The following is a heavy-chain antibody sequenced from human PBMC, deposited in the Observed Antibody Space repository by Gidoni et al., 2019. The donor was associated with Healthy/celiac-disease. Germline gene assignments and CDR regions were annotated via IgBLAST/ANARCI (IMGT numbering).Heavy chain of an antibody. V-gene: IGHV3-33*01. CDR1: GFTFSSYG. D-gene: IGHD3-10*01. CDR3: ARDRYGSGSYYYYYYGMDV. CDR2: IWYDGSKK. J-gene: IGHJ6*02. Sequence: QVQLVESGGGVVQPGRSLRLSWAASGFTFSSYGMHWVRQAPGKGLEWVAVIWYDGSKKYYADSVKGRFTISRDNSKNTLYLQMNSLRAEDTAVYYCARDRYGSGSYYYYYYGMDVWGQGTTVTVSS.